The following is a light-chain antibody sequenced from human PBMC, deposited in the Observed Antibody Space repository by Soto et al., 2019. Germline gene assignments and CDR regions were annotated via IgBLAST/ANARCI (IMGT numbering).Light chain of an antibody. Sequence: DSQMTQSPSSLSASVGDRVTITCQASQDISNHLNWYQQKPGKAPKLLIYDASNLETGVPSRFSGSGSGTDFTVTISSLQPEDFATYSCQQYYNLPITFGQGTRLENK. CDR3: QQYYNLPIT. CDR1: QDISNH. CDR2: DAS. V-gene: IGKV1-33*01. J-gene: IGKJ5*01.